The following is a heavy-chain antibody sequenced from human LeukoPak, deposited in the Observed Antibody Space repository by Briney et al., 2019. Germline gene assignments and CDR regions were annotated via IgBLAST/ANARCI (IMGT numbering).Heavy chain of an antibody. J-gene: IGHJ6*03. CDR1: GGSISSSSYY. Sequence: SETLSLTCTVSGGSISSSSYYWGWIRQPPGKGLEWIGSIYYSGSTYYNPSLKSRVTISVDTSKYQFSLKLSSVTAADTAVYYCARDRYCSSTTCYWAREDYYMDVWGKGTTVTVSS. V-gene: IGHV4-39*07. CDR2: IYYSGST. D-gene: IGHD2-2*01. CDR3: ARDRYCSSTTCYWAREDYYMDV.